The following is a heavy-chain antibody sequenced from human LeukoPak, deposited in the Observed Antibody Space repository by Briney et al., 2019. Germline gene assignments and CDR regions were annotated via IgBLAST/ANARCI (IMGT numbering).Heavy chain of an antibody. CDR3: AREGGPGWFDP. V-gene: IGHV1-18*01. CDR2: IMAYNGNT. CDR1: GYTFTSYG. J-gene: IGHJ5*02. Sequence: EASVKVSCKDCGYTFTSYGISWVRQAPGQGREWMGWIMAYNGNTNYAQKLQGRVTMTTDTSTSTAYMELRSLRSDDTAVYYCAREGGPGWFDPWGQGTLVTVSA. D-gene: IGHD3-16*01.